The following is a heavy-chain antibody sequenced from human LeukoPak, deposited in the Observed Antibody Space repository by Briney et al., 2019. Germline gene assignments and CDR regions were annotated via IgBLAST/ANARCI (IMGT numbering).Heavy chain of an antibody. D-gene: IGHD3-10*01. Sequence: SETLSLTCAVYGGSFSGYYWSWIRQPPGKGLEWIGEINHSGSTNYNPSLKSRVTISVDTSKNQFSLKLSSVTAADTAVYYCARRPSRGYYGSGSYYKGSNWFDPWGQGTLVTVSS. CDR3: ARRPSRGYYGSGSYYKGSNWFDP. V-gene: IGHV4-34*01. J-gene: IGHJ5*02. CDR2: INHSGST. CDR1: GGSFSGYY.